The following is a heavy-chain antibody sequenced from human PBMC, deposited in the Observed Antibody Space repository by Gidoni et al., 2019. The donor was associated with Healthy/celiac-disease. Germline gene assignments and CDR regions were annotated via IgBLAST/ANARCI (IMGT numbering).Heavy chain of an antibody. D-gene: IGHD5-12*01. V-gene: IGHV3-13*01. J-gene: IGHJ3*02. CDR2: IGTAGDT. CDR3: ARAGYQEDAFDI. CDR1: GFTFSSYD. Sequence: EVQLVESGGGLVQPGGSLRLSCAASGFTFSSYDMHWVRQATGKGLEWVSAIGTAGDTYYPGSVKGRFTISRENAKNSLYLQMNSLRAGDTAVYYCARAGYQEDAFDIWGQGTMVTVSS.